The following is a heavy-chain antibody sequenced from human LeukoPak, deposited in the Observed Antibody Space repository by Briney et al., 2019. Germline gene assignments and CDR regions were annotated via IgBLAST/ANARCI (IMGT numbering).Heavy chain of an antibody. CDR3: ARHGWEQLAHFDY. J-gene: IGHJ4*02. V-gene: IGHV4-39*01. Sequence: SETLSLTCTVSGGFISSSSYYWGWIRQPPGKGVERIGSIYYSGSTYYNPSLKSRVTISVDTSKNQFSLKLSSVTAADTAVYYCARHGWEQLAHFDYWGQGTLVTVSS. CDR2: IYYSGST. D-gene: IGHD6-6*01. CDR1: GGFISSSSYY.